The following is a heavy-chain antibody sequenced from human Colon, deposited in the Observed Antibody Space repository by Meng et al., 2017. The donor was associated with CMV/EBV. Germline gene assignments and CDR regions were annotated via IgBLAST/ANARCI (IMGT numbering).Heavy chain of an antibody. J-gene: IGHJ4*02. D-gene: IGHD6-19*01. V-gene: IGHV3-23*03. CDR3: MKEDSSGWYRTFES. CDR2: IYADGRST. Sequence: GESLKISCATSGFTFSNFAMSWVRQAPGKGPEWISVIYADGRSTNYADSVKGRLTISRDNAQKTLYLQMNSLTAEDTALYYCMKEDSSGWYRTFESWGQGTLVTVSS. CDR1: GFTFSNFA.